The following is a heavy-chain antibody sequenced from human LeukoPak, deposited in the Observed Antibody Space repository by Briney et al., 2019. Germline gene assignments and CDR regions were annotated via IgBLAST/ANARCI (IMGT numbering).Heavy chain of an antibody. CDR2: ISGSGGNT. CDR1: GFSFSSYA. D-gene: IGHD6-19*01. J-gene: IGHJ4*02. Sequence: GGSLRLSCAASGFSFSSYAMSWVRQAPGKGLQWVSAISGSGGNTYYADSVKGRFTISRDNSKNTLYLQMKSLRAEDTAVYYCAVAVAVKGGQNYWGQGTLVTASS. CDR3: AVAVAVKGGQNY. V-gene: IGHV3-23*01.